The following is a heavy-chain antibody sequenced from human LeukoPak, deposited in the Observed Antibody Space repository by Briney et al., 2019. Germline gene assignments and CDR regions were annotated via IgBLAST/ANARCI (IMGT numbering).Heavy chain of an antibody. CDR2: IIPIFGTA. D-gene: IGHD3-22*01. Sequence: ASVKVSCKASGGTFSSYAISGVPQAPRRRVEWMGRIIPIFGTANYAQKFQGRVTITTDESTSTAYMELSSLRSEDTAVYYCARDSYYDSSGLSDYWGQGTLVTVSS. CDR3: ARDSYYDSSGLSDY. J-gene: IGHJ4*02. V-gene: IGHV1-69*05. CDR1: GGTFSSYA.